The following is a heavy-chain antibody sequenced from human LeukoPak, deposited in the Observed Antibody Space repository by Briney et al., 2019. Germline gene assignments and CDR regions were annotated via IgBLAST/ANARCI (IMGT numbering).Heavy chain of an antibody. CDR3: ARAATMVRGVIITPLGY. V-gene: IGHV1-18*01. CDR1: GYTFTSYG. D-gene: IGHD3-10*01. J-gene: IGHJ4*02. Sequence: GASVKVSCKASGYTFTSYGISWVRQAPGQGLEWMGWISAYNGNTNYAQKLQGRVTMTTDTSTSAAYMELRSLRSDDTAVYYCARAATMVRGVIITPLGYWGQGTLVTVSS. CDR2: ISAYNGNT.